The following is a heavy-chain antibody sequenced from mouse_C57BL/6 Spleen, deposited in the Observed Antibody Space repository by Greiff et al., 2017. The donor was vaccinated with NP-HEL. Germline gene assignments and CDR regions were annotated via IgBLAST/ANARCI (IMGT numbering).Heavy chain of an antibody. J-gene: IGHJ1*03. CDR1: GYTFTSYG. CDR2: IYPRSGNT. Sequence: QVQLQQSGAELARPGASVKLSCKASGYTFTSYGISWVKQRTGQGLEWIGEIYPRSGNTYYNEKFKGKATLTADKSSSTAYMELRSLTSEDSAVYFCAPYDDDEAWYLDVWGTGTTVTVSS. D-gene: IGHD2-4*01. V-gene: IGHV1-81*01. CDR3: APYDDDEAWYLDV.